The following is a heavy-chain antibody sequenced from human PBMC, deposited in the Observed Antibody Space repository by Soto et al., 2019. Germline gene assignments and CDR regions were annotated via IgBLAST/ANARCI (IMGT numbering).Heavy chain of an antibody. Sequence: QLQQWGAGLLKPSETLSLTCVVSGGSFSTYYYNWIRQSPGKGLEWIGEINHSGNYNYSPSLTSRVAMSLDTSKNHFSLKLTSVTAADTAVYYCARGGSNDWQVAFDIWGQGTMVTVSS. J-gene: IGHJ3*02. CDR1: GGSFSTYY. D-gene: IGHD3-9*01. V-gene: IGHV4-34*01. CDR2: INHSGNY. CDR3: ARGGSNDWQVAFDI.